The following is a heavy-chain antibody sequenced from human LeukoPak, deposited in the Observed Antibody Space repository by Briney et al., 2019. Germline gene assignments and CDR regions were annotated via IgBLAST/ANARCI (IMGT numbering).Heavy chain of an antibody. V-gene: IGHV1-2*06. CDR2: INPNSGGT. CDR1: GYTFTGYY. CDR3: ARDSGITILGVVIKGYYYYGMDV. D-gene: IGHD3-3*01. Sequence: ASVKVSCKASGYTFTGYYMHWVRQAPGQGLEWMGRINPNSGGTNYAQKFQGRVTMTRDTSISTAYTELSRLRSDDTAVYYCARDSGITILGVVIKGYYYYGMDVWGQGTTVTVSS. J-gene: IGHJ6*02.